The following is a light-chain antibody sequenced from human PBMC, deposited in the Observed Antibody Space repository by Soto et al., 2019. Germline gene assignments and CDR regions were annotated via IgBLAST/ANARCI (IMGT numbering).Light chain of an antibody. CDR3: QQFPTWT. CDR1: QSVSNSY. V-gene: IGKV3-20*01. CDR2: AAS. J-gene: IGKJ1*01. Sequence: EIVLTQSPGILSLSPGERATLSCRASQSVSNSYLAWYQQKPGQAPRLLMYAASNRATGIPDRFSGSGSGTDFTLTISRLEPEDFAVYYCQQFPTWTFGQGTMVEIK.